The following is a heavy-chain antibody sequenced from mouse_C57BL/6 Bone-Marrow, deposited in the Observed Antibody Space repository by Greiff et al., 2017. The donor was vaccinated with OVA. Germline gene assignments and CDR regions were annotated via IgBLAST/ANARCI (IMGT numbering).Heavy chain of an antibody. D-gene: IGHD2-4*01. CDR3: SRANIYYDYACYFDY. J-gene: IGHJ2*01. CDR2: IYPGSGST. CDR1: GYTFTSYW. V-gene: IGHV1-55*01. Sequence: QVQLQQPGAELVKPGASVKMSCKASGYTFTSYWITWVKQRPGHGLEWIGDIYPGSGSTNYNEKFKSKATLTVDTSSSTAYMQLSSLTSEDSAVYYCSRANIYYDYACYFDYWGQGTTLTVSS.